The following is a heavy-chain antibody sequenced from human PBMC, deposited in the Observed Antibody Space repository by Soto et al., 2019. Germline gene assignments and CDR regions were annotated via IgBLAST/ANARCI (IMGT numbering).Heavy chain of an antibody. CDR3: ARGHYDILTATGEPYYYYGMDV. CDR2: ISYDGSNK. CDR1: GFTFSSYA. Sequence: GGSLRLSCAASGFTFSSYAMHWVRQAPGKVLEWVAVISYDGSNKYYADSVKGRFTISRGNSKNTLYLQMNSLRAEDTAVYYCARGHYDILTATGEPYYYYGMDVWGQGXTVTVYS. D-gene: IGHD3-9*01. V-gene: IGHV3-30-3*01. J-gene: IGHJ6*02.